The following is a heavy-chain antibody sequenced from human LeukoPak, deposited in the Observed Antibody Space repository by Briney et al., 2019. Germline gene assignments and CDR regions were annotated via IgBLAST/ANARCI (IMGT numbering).Heavy chain of an antibody. J-gene: IGHJ6*04. Sequence: PSETLSLTCTVSGGSVSSGSYYWSWIRQPPGTGLEWIGYIYYSGSTNYNPSLKSRVTISVDTSKNQFSLKLSSVTAADTAVYYCARGTNRGSGSYYYYGMDVRGKGTTVTVSS. CDR1: GGSVSSGSYY. CDR2: IYYSGST. D-gene: IGHD3-10*01. V-gene: IGHV4-61*01. CDR3: ARGTNRGSGSYYYYGMDV.